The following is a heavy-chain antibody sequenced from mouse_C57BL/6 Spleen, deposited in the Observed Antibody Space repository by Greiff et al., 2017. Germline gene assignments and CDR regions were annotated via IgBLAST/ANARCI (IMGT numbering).Heavy chain of an antibody. V-gene: IGHV1-22*01. Sequence: EVQLQQSGPELVKPGASVKMSCKASGYTFTDYNMHWVKQSHGKSLEWIGYINPNNGGTSYNQKFKGKATLTVNKSSSTAYMELRSLTSEDSAVYYCAREGLGRGYAMDYWGQGTSVTVSS. CDR1: GYTFTDYN. CDR2: INPNNGGT. D-gene: IGHD4-1*01. CDR3: AREGLGRGYAMDY. J-gene: IGHJ4*01.